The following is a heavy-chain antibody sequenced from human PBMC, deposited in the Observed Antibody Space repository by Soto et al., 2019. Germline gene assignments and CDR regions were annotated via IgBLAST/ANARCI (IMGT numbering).Heavy chain of an antibody. CDR3: ERRASSSRL. D-gene: IGHD6-13*01. V-gene: IGHV4-59*08. J-gene: IGHJ4*02. Sequence: PSETLSLTCTVSGGSISNYYWSWIRQSPGKGLEWIGYVSYGGSTNYNPSLKSRATISVDTSKNQFSLKLSSVTAADTAVYYCERRASSSRLWGQGTLVTVSS. CDR1: GGSISNYY. CDR2: VSYGGST.